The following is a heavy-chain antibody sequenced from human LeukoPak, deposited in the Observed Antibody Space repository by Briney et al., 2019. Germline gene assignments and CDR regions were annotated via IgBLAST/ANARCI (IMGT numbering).Heavy chain of an antibody. CDR1: GFAFGSYW. Sequence: PGGSLRLSCAASGFAFGSYWMTWVRQTPGKGPEWLANIKPDGSEKYYVDSVKGRFTISRDNSKNSLYLQMDSLTAEDTAVYYCARDQMGGADYSGSWGQGTLVTVSS. CDR2: IKPDGSEK. D-gene: IGHD1-26*01. J-gene: IGHJ4*02. V-gene: IGHV3-7*01. CDR3: ARDQMGGADYSGS.